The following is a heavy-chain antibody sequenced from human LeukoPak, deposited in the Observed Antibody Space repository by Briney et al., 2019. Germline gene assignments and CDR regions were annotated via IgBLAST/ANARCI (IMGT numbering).Heavy chain of an antibody. Sequence: GASVKVSCKASGYTFTSYDINWVRQATGQGLEWMGWMNPNSGNTGYAQKFQGRVTMTRNTSISTAYMELSSLRSEDTAVYYCASQGGQTGYGQNSASFDYWGQGTLVTVSS. D-gene: IGHD6-13*01. J-gene: IGHJ4*02. CDR2: MNPNSGNT. CDR1: GYTFTSYD. V-gene: IGHV1-8*01. CDR3: ASQGGQTGYGQNSASFDY.